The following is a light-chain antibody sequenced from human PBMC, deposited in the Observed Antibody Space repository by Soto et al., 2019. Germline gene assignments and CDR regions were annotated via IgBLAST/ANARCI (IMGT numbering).Light chain of an antibody. CDR2: SDN. CDR1: SSNIGSKN. J-gene: IGLJ2*01. V-gene: IGLV1-44*01. CDR3: AAWDDSLNGPHVL. Sequence: QSVLTQPPSASGTPGQRVTISCTGSSSNIGSKNVNWYQQLPGTAPKLLIYSDNQRPSGVPGRFSGSKSGTSASLAISGLQSEDEADYYCAAWDDSLNGPHVLFGGGTKLTVL.